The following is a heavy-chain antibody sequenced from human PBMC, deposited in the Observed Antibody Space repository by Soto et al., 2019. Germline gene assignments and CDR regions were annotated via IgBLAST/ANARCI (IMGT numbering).Heavy chain of an antibody. D-gene: IGHD3-22*01. CDR3: ARDHPYYYDSSEWFDP. Sequence: GGALRLSCAASGFTFSSYAMHWVRPAPGKGLEWVAVISYDGSNKYYADSVKGRFTISRDNSKNTLYLQMNSLRAEDTAVYYCARDHPYYYDSSEWFDPWGQGTLVTVSS. CDR2: ISYDGSNK. V-gene: IGHV3-30-3*01. J-gene: IGHJ5*02. CDR1: GFTFSSYA.